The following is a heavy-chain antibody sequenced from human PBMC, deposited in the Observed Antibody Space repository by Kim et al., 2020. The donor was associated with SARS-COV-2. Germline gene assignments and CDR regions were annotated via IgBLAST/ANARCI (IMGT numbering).Heavy chain of an antibody. CDR1: GVTFSTHW. Sequence: GGSLRLSCAASGVTFSTHWMNWIRQAPGKGLEWVANIKTDGSAQYYVDSVKGRFTISRDNAKNSLYLQMNSLRADDTAVYYCGRDMDVWGQGTTVTVSS. J-gene: IGHJ6*02. CDR2: IKTDGSAQ. CDR3: GRDMDV. V-gene: IGHV3-7*01.